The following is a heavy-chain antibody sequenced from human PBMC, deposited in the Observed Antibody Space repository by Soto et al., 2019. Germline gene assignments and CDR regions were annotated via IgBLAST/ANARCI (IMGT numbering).Heavy chain of an antibody. D-gene: IGHD4-17*01. CDR3: ARGPGFTVTTYFDY. J-gene: IGHJ4*02. Sequence: SETLSLTCTVSGDSITGSHWNWIRQPLGKPLEWIGYIYYSGSTNYNPSLKSRVTISVDTSKNQFSLKLSSVTAADTAVYYCARGPGFTVTTYFDYWGQGTLVTVSS. CDR2: IYYSGST. V-gene: IGHV4-59*01. CDR1: GDSITGSH.